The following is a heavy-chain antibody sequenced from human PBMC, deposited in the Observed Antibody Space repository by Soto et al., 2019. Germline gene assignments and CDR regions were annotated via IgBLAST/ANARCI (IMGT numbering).Heavy chain of an antibody. D-gene: IGHD2-15*01. CDR3: ASGYCSGGSCYPGVLAY. V-gene: IGHV3-33*01. CDR1: GFTFSSYG. CDR2: IWYDGSNK. J-gene: IGHJ4*02. Sequence: ESGGGVVQPGRSLRLSCAASGFTFSSYGMHWVRQAPGKGLEWVAVIWYDGSNKYYADSVKGRFTISRDNSKNTLYLQMNSLRAEDTAVYYCASGYCSGGSCYPGVLAYWGQGTLVTVSS.